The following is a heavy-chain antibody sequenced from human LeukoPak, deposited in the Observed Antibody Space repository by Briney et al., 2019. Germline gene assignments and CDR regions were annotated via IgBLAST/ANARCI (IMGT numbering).Heavy chain of an antibody. J-gene: IGHJ4*02. D-gene: IGHD4-17*01. Sequence: ASVKVSCKTSGYTFTGYYMHWVRQAPGQGLEWMGWINPNSGGTNYAQKFQGRVTMTRDTSISTAYMELSRLRSDDTAVYYCARGDVYGDYVSYWGQGTLVTVSS. CDR1: GYTFTGYY. CDR2: INPNSGGT. CDR3: ARGDVYGDYVSY. V-gene: IGHV1-2*02.